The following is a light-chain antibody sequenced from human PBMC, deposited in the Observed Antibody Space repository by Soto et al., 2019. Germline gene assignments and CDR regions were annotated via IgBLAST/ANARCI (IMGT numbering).Light chain of an antibody. CDR2: EVS. CDR3: SSYTGSSTPYV. CDR1: SSDIGAYNY. Sequence: QSVLTQSASVSGSPGQSITISCTGTSSDIGAYNYVSWYQQHPGTAPKLMIYEVSNRPSGVSNRFSGSKSGNTASLTISGLQDEDEADYYCSSYTGSSTPYVFGTGTKLTVL. J-gene: IGLJ1*01. V-gene: IGLV2-14*01.